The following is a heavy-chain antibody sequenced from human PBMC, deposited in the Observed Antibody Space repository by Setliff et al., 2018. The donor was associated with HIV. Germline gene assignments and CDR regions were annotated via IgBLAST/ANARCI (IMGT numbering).Heavy chain of an antibody. J-gene: IGHJ6*03. CDR1: SDSISSNY. CDR2: IFPGGST. V-gene: IGHV4-4*07. Sequence: PSETLSLTCSVSSDSISSNYWTWIRQPAGKGLEWIGRIFPGGSTKHNPSLKSRVSLSVDTSKNQFSLKLSSVTAADTAVYYCARGKGSGWLTYYYMDVWGKGTTVTVSS. D-gene: IGHD6-19*01. CDR3: ARGKGSGWLTYYYMDV.